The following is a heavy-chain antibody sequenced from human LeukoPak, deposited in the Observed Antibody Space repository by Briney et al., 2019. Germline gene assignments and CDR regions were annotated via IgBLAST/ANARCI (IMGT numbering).Heavy chain of an antibody. CDR2: IYYSGST. V-gene: IGHV4-30-4*01. CDR3: AREGRFVVVD. J-gene: IGHJ4*02. Sequence: SETLSLTCSVSGGSISSGDYYWSWIRQPPGKGLEWIGYIYYSGSTYYNPSLKSRVTISVDTSKNQFSLKLSSVTAADTAVYYCAREGRFVVVDWGQGTLVTVSS. D-gene: IGHD2-15*01. CDR1: GGSISSGDYY.